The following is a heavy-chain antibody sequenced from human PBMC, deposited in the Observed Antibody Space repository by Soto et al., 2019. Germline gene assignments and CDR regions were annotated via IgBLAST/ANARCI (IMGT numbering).Heavy chain of an antibody. CDR3: ARRAYYDFYYGLDV. V-gene: IGHV4-59*01. CDR2: VYFSGTT. Sequence: PSETLSLTCTVSGGSIRSSYWSWIRQPPGKGLEWIGYVYFSGTTNYNPSLKSRVTIFVDTFKNQFSLKLTSVTAADTAVYYCARRAYYDFYYGLDVWGQGTTVTVSS. J-gene: IGHJ6*02. CDR1: GGSIRSSY.